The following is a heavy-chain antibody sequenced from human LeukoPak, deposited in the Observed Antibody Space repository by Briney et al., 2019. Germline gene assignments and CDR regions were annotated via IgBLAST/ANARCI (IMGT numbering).Heavy chain of an antibody. V-gene: IGHV3-53*01. J-gene: IGHJ6*02. CDR3: AGDPYDFWSGYKGMDV. CDR1: GFTVSSIH. D-gene: IGHD3-3*01. Sequence: GGSLRLSCAASGFTVSSIHMVWVRQAPGKGLGWVSVTYTGGNSYYADSVKGRFTISRDNSKNTLYLQMNSLRAEDTAVYYCAGDPYDFWSGYKGMDVWGQGTTVTVSS. CDR2: TYTGGNS.